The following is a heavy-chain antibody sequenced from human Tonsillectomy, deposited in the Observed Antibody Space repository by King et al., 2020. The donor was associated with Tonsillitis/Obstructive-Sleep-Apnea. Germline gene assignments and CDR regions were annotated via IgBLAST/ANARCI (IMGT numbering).Heavy chain of an antibody. CDR1: GYTFTSYA. J-gene: IGHJ4*02. D-gene: IGHD2-8*02. CDR2: ISAYNGNT. Sequence: LQLVQSGAEVKRHGASVKLSCKASGYTFTSYAISWVRQAPGQGLEWMGWISAYNGNTNYAQKNQGRVTMTTDTSTSTAYMELRSLRSDDTAVYYCAIYRTVTPLLASWGQGTLVTVSS. CDR3: AIYRTVTPLLAS. V-gene: IGHV1-18*01.